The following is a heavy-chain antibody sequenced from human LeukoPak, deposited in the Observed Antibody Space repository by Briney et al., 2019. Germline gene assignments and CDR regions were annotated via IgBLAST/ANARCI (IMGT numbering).Heavy chain of an antibody. Sequence: PSETLSLTCTVSGGSISSSSYYRGWIRQPPGKGLEWIGSIYYSGSPYYNPSLKSRVTISVDTSKNQFSLKLSSVTAADTAVYYCARLPIVVVVAATLWGQGTLVTVSS. CDR2: IYYSGSP. D-gene: IGHD2-15*01. V-gene: IGHV4-39*01. CDR3: ARLPIVVVVAATL. CDR1: GGSISSSSYY. J-gene: IGHJ4*02.